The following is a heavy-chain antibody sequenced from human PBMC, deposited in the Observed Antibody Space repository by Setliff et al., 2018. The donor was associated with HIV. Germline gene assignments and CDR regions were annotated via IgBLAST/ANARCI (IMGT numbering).Heavy chain of an antibody. CDR1: GFTFSDSG. CDR2: IRYDGSSE. V-gene: IGHV3-30*02. Sequence: SLKISCAASGFTFSDSGMHWVRQAPGKGLEWVAFIRYDGSSEYYADSVKGRFTISRDNSKNTLYLQMNGLRPEDTAVYYCAKDYSSGWYRHFDYWGQGTLVTVSS. CDR3: AKDYSSGWYRHFDY. J-gene: IGHJ4*02. D-gene: IGHD6-19*01.